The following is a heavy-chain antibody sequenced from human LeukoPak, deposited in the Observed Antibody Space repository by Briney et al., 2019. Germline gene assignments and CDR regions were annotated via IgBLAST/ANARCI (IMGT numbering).Heavy chain of an antibody. CDR1: GFTFSSYG. CDR3: AKRFPYYYMDV. J-gene: IGHJ6*03. V-gene: IGHV3-33*06. Sequence: GGSLRLSCAASGFTFSSYGMHWVRQAPGKGLEWVAVIWYDGSNKYYADSVKGRFTISRDNSKNTLYLQMNSLRAEDTAVYYCAKRFPYYYMDVWGKGTTVTVSS. CDR2: IWYDGSNK. D-gene: IGHD3-3*01.